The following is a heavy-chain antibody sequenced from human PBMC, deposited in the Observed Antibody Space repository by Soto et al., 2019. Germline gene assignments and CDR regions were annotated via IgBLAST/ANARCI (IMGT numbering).Heavy chain of an antibody. CDR2: ISYDGSNK. CDR3: ARGDREDIAVVVVARPGEYGVDV. V-gene: IGHV3-30-3*01. J-gene: IGHJ6*01. CDR1: GFTFRSYA. Sequence: QVQLVESGGGVVQPGRSLRLSCAASGFTFRSYAMHWVRQAPGKGLECVAVISYDGSNKFYRDSVKGRFTISRDNSKNTLYLQINSLRYEDTAVYYCARGDREDIAVVVVARPGEYGVDVW. D-gene: IGHD2-15*01.